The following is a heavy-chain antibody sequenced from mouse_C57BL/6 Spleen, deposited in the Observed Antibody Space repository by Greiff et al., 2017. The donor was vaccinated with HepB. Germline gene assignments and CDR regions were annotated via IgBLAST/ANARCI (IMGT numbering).Heavy chain of an antibody. CDR1: GYAFSSSW. CDR3: ARNPNYYGSSYDYAMDY. CDR2: IYPGDGDT. D-gene: IGHD1-1*01. Sequence: QVQLKESGPELVKPGASVKISCKASGYAFSSSWLNWVKQRPGKGLEWIGRIYPGDGDTNYNGKFKGKATLTADKSSSTAYMQLSSLTSEDSAVYFCARNPNYYGSSYDYAMDYWGQGTSVTVSS. V-gene: IGHV1-82*01. J-gene: IGHJ4*01.